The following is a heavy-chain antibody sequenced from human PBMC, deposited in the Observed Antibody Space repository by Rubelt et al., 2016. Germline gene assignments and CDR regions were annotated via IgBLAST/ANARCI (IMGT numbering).Heavy chain of an antibody. J-gene: IGHJ4*02. CDR1: GGSFSGYY. D-gene: IGHD3-10*01. V-gene: IGHV4-34*01. CDR3: ASSLSGSPNFDY. Sequence: QVQLQQWGAGLLKPSETLSLTCAVYGGSFSGYYWSWIRQPPGKGLGWIGEINHSGSTKYNPSLKSRVTISVDTSKKQFSLKLSSVTAEDTAVYYCASSLSGSPNFDYWGQGTLVTVSS. CDR2: INHSGST.